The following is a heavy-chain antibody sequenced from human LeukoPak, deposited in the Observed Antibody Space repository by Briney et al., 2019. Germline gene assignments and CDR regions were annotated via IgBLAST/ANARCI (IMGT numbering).Heavy chain of an antibody. CDR3: ATSARGRFSVVDY. CDR2: IYYSGST. CDR1: GASISSYY. D-gene: IGHD2-21*01. J-gene: IGHJ4*02. Sequence: NTSETLSLTCTVSGASISSYYWSWIRQPPGKGLEWIGYIYYSGSTNYNPSLKSRVTISVDTSKNQFSLKLSSVTAADTAVYYCATSARGRFSVVDYWGQGTLVTVSS. V-gene: IGHV4-59*01.